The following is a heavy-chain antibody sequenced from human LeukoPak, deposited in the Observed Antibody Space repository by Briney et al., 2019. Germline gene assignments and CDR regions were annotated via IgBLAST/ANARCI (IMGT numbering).Heavy chain of an antibody. V-gene: IGHV1-69*01. J-gene: IGHJ6*04. CDR2: IIPIFGTA. D-gene: IGHD6-13*01. CDR1: GGTFSSYA. Sequence: SVKVSCKASGGTFSSYAISWVRQAPGQGLEWMGGIIPIFGTANYAQKFQGRVTITADESTSTAYMGLSSLRSEDTAVYYCARPRGGIAAGSYYYYYGMDVWGKGTTVTVSS. CDR3: ARPRGGIAAGSYYYYYGMDV.